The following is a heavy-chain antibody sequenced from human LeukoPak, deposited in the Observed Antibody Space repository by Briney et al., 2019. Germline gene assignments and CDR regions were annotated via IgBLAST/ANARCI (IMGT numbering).Heavy chain of an antibody. J-gene: IGHJ6*03. CDR2: IYTSGST. CDR1: GGSISSGSYY. V-gene: IGHV4-61*02. D-gene: IGHD2-2*01. CDR3: ARDRKVVVPAAMGWGYYYYMDV. Sequence: PSQTLSLTCTVSGGSISSGSYYWSWIRQPAGKGLEWIGRIYTSGSTNYNPSLKIRVTISVDTSKNQFSLKLSSVTAADTAVYYCARDRKVVVPAAMGWGYYYYMDVWGKGTTVTVFS.